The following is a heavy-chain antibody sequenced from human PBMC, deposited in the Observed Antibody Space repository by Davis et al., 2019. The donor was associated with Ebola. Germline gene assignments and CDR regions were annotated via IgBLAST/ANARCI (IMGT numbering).Heavy chain of an antibody. D-gene: IGHD3-22*01. Sequence: ASVKVSCKASGYTFTSYGISWVRQAPGQGLEWMGWISAYNGNTNYAQKLQGRVTMTTDTSTSTAYMELRSLRSDGTAVYYCASGTYYYDGSGFNFEYWGQGTLVTVSS. J-gene: IGHJ4*02. CDR1: GYTFTSYG. V-gene: IGHV1-18*01. CDR2: ISAYNGNT. CDR3: ASGTYYYDGSGFNFEY.